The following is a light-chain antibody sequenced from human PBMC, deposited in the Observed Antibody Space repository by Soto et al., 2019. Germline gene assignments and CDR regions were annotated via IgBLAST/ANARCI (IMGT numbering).Light chain of an antibody. V-gene: IGKV3-11*01. CDR3: QQRSNWLT. J-gene: IGKJ4*01. CDR2: DAT. Sequence: EIVVTQSPATLSLSPGERATLSCRASQSVSTFLAWYQHKPGQAPRLLIYDATNRATGIPARFSGSGSGTDFTLTISSLEPEDFAFYYCQQRSNWLTFGGGTKVEIK. CDR1: QSVSTF.